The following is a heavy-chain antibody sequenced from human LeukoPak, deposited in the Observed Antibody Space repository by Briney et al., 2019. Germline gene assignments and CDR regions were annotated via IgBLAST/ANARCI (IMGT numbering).Heavy chain of an antibody. CDR3: ARGIIAVAGPPFDY. D-gene: IGHD6-19*01. V-gene: IGHV3-7*03. CDR2: IKQDGSEK. J-gene: IGHJ4*02. Sequence: GGSLRLSCATSGFSFSSYAMSWVRQAPGKGLEWVANIKQDGSEKYYVDSVKGRFTISRDNAKNSLYLQMNSLRAEDTAVYYCARGIIAVAGPPFDYWGQGTLVTVSS. CDR1: GFSFSSYA.